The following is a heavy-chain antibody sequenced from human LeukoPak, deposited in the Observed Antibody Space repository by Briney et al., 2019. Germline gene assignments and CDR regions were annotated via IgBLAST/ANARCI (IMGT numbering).Heavy chain of an antibody. CDR3: ARDYCSSTSCLFDY. J-gene: IGHJ4*02. D-gene: IGHD2-2*01. CDR1: GYTFTGYH. CDR2: INPNSGDT. Sequence: ASVKVSCKASGYTFTGYHMHWVRRAPGQGLEWMGRINPNSGDTNYAQKFQGRVTMTRDTSISTAYMELGRLRSDDTAVYYCARDYCSSTSCLFDYWGQGPLVTVSS. V-gene: IGHV1-2*06.